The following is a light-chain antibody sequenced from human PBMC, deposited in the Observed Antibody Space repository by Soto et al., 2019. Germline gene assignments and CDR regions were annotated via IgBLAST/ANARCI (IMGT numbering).Light chain of an antibody. CDR2: RAS. V-gene: IGKV1-5*03. J-gene: IGKJ2*01. CDR1: QSIGSW. Sequence: DIQMTQSPSTLSASVGDTVTISCRASQSIGSWLAWYQQIPGKAPKLLIYRASTLESGVPSRFNGSGSGTEFTLSIRRLQPVDFATYYCQQYNSFVSFGQGTRLEIK. CDR3: QQYNSFVS.